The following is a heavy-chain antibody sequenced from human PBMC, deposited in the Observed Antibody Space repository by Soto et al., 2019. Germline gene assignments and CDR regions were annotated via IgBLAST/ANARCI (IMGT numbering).Heavy chain of an antibody. V-gene: IGHV4-30-4*01. Sequence: LSLTCTVSGGSISSGDYYWSWIRQPPGKGLEWIGYIYYSGSTYYNPSLKSRVTISVDTSKNQFSLKLSSVTAADTAVYYCARSDYYGSRYFDLWGRGTLVTVSS. CDR3: ARSDYYGSRYFDL. J-gene: IGHJ2*01. D-gene: IGHD3-10*01. CDR2: IYYSGST. CDR1: GGSISSGDYY.